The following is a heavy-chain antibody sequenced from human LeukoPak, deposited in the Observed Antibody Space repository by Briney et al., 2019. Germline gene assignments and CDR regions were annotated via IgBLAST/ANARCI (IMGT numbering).Heavy chain of an antibody. V-gene: IGHV1-2*02. Sequence: GASVKVSCKASGYTFIGYYVHWVRQAPGQGLEWMGWINPNSGGTEYAQKFLGRVTMTRDTSISTAYMELSRLRSDDTAVYFCAREYYYDSSGYSVDYYYYGMDVWGQGTTVTVSS. J-gene: IGHJ6*02. D-gene: IGHD3-22*01. CDR1: GYTFIGYY. CDR3: AREYYYDSSGYSVDYYYYGMDV. CDR2: INPNSGGT.